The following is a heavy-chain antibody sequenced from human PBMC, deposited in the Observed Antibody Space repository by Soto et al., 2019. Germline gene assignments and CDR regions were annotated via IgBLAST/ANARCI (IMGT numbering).Heavy chain of an antibody. CDR2: INHSGST. CDR3: GRLGGLRLIHY. J-gene: IGHJ4*02. CDR1: GGSFSGYY. D-gene: IGHD5-12*01. V-gene: IGHV4-34*01. Sequence: SETLSLTCAVYGGSFSGYYWSWIRQPPGKGLEWIGEINHSGSTNYNPSLKSRVTISVDTSKNQFSLKLSSVTAADTAVYYCGRLGGLRLIHYWGQGTLVTVSS.